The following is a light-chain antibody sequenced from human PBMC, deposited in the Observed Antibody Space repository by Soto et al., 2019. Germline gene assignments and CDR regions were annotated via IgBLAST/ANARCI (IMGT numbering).Light chain of an antibody. CDR3: QQGGALHT. CDR2: DAS. Sequence: EIVLTQSPATLYLSPGEGATLSCRATQSVSTKLAWYQQKTGQAPKLLIYDASNRATGIPARFSGSGSGTDFTLTISRLEPEDCGIYFCQQGGALHTFGGGNKVEIQ. J-gene: IGKJ4*01. V-gene: IGKV3-11*01. CDR1: QSVSTK.